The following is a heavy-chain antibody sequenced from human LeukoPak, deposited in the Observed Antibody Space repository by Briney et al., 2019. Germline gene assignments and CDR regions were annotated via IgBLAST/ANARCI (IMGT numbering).Heavy chain of an antibody. V-gene: IGHV4-39*01. Sequence: SETLSLTCTVSGGSISSSSYYWGWIRQPPGKGLEWIGSIYYSGSTYYNPSLESRVTISVDTSKNQFSLKLSSVTAADTAVYYCASQPSNYNDYWGQGTLVTVSS. CDR3: ASQPSNYNDY. CDR2: IYYSGST. CDR1: GGSISSSSYY. J-gene: IGHJ4*02. D-gene: IGHD4-11*01.